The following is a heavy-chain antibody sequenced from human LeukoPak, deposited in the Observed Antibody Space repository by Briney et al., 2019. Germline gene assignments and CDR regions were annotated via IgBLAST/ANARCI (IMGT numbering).Heavy chain of an antibody. J-gene: IGHJ4*02. CDR1: GGSVSSGSYY. CDR2: IYYSGST. D-gene: IGHD5-18*01. Sequence: SETLSLTCTVSGGSVSSGSYYWSWIRQPPGKGLEWIGYIYYSGSTNYNPSLKSRVTISVDTSKNQFSLKLSSVTAADTAVYYCASVGTAMATVIDYWGQGTLVTVSS. CDR3: ASVGTAMATVIDY. V-gene: IGHV4-61*01.